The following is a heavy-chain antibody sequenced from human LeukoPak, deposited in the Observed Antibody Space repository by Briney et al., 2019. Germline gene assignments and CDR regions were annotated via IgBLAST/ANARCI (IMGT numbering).Heavy chain of an antibody. J-gene: IGHJ4*02. Sequence: PSETLSLTCTVSGGSISSGSYYWSWIRQPAGKGLEWIGRIYTSGSTNYNPSLKSRVTISVDTSKNQFSLKLSSVTAADTAVYYCANQEVPSNPAENWGQGTLVTVSS. D-gene: IGHD2-15*01. CDR2: IYTSGST. V-gene: IGHV4-61*02. CDR3: ANQEVPSNPAEN. CDR1: GGSISSGSYY.